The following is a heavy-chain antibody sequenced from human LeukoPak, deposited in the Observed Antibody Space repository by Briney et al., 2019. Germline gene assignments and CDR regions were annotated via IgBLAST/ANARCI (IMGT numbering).Heavy chain of an antibody. Sequence: PSETLSLTCAVSGYSISSDYYWGWIRQPPGKGLEWIGNVDPSGSTYYNPSLKIRATTSLDTSKKQFSLKLTSVTAADTAVYYCATVGASHYGDWYFAYWGQGTLVTVSS. J-gene: IGHJ4*02. CDR2: VDPSGST. V-gene: IGHV4-38-2*01. CDR3: ATVGASHYGDWYFAY. CDR1: GYSISSDYY. D-gene: IGHD4-17*01.